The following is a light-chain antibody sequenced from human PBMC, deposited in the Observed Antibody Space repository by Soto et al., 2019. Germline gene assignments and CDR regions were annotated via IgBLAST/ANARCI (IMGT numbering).Light chain of an antibody. CDR2: KAS. Sequence: DIQMTQSPSTLPASVGDSVTITCRASQSINSWLAWYQQKPGKAPNLLISKASTLNSGVPSRFSGSGSGAEFTLTISSLQPDDSATYFCQQYAIPPMSFGQGTRLEIK. CDR3: QQYAIPPMS. V-gene: IGKV1-5*03. J-gene: IGKJ5*01. CDR1: QSINSW.